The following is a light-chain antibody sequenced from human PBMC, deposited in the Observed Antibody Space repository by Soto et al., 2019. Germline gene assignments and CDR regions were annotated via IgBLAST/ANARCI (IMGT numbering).Light chain of an antibody. CDR3: QQYGSSPKT. J-gene: IGKJ1*01. CDR1: QSLSSS. Sequence: EIVMTQSPATLSVSPGEGATLSCRASQSLSSSLAWYQQKPGQAPRLLIYAASTRATGIPDRFSGSGSGTDFTLTISRLEPEDFAVYYCQQYGSSPKTFGQGTKVDIK. CDR2: AAS. V-gene: IGKV3-20*01.